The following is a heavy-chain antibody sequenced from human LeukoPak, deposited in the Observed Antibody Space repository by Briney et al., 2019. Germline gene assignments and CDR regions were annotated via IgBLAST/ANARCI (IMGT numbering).Heavy chain of an antibody. CDR2: ISYDGSNK. D-gene: IGHD2-21*02. CDR3: AKLPGDCGGDCYSVY. V-gene: IGHV3-30*04. CDR1: GFTFSSYA. J-gene: IGHJ4*02. Sequence: PGGSLRLSCAASGFTFSSYAMHWVRQAPGKGLEWVAVISYDGSNKYYADSVKGRFTISRDNSKNTLYLQMNSLRAEDTAVYYCAKLPGDCGGDCYSVYWGQGTLVTVSS.